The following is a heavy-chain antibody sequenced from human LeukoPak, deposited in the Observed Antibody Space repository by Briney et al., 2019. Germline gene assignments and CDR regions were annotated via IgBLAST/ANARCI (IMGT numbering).Heavy chain of an antibody. CDR2: IKQDGSEK. CDR3: ARDFYYDSSGYYYGY. V-gene: IGHV3-7*01. CDR1: GFTFSSYW. Sequence: GGSLRLSCAASGFTFSSYWMSWVRQAPGKGLEWVANIKQDGSEKYYVDSVKGRFTISRDNAKNSLYLQMNSLRAEDTAAYYCARDFYYDSSGYYYGYWGQGTLVTVSS. J-gene: IGHJ4*02. D-gene: IGHD3-22*01.